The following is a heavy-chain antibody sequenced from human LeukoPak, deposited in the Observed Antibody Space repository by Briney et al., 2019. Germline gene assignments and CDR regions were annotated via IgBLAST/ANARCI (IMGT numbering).Heavy chain of an antibody. CDR1: GNTLTDLS. V-gene: IGHV1-24*01. J-gene: IGHJ4*02. D-gene: IGHD6-19*01. Sequence: ASVKVSCKVSGNTLTDLSIHWVRQAPGKGLDWMGGFDPEDAEIIYAEKFQDRVTMTEDPSTDTAYLELSSLRSEDTAVYYCAREVSVSSGWLHYFDYWGQGTLVTVSS. CDR3: AREVSVSSGWLHYFDY. CDR2: FDPEDAEI.